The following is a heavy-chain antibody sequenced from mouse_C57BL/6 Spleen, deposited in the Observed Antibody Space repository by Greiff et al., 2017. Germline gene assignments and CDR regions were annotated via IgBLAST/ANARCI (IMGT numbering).Heavy chain of an antibody. V-gene: IGHV1-55*01. CDR1: GYTFTSYW. Sequence: QVQLQQPGAELVKPGASVKMSCKASGYTFTSYWITWVKQRPGQGLEWIGDSYPGSGSTNYNEKFKSKATLTVDTSSSTASMQLSSLTSEDSAVYYCARRDYGSSYYAMDYWGQGTSVTVSS. J-gene: IGHJ4*01. CDR3: ARRDYGSSYYAMDY. D-gene: IGHD1-1*01. CDR2: SYPGSGST.